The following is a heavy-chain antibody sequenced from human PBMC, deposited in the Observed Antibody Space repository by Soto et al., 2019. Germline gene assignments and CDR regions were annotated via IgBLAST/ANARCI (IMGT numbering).Heavy chain of an antibody. J-gene: IGHJ6*02. CDR2: ISSGTTYT. V-gene: IGHV3-21*01. D-gene: IGHD3-3*01. CDR1: GFTFSNYT. CDR3: ATANYDLWSGYTNYFGMDV. Sequence: EVQLVESGGGLVKPGGSLRVSCAASGFTFSNYTMNWVRQAPGRGLEWVAAISSGTTYTYYADSVKGRFTISRDNAKNSLFLQMNSLGAEDTAVYYCATANYDLWSGYTNYFGMDVWGQGTTVTVSS.